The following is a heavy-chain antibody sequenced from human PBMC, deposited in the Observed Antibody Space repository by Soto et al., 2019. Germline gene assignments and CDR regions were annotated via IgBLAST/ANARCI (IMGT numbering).Heavy chain of an antibody. CDR3: ARGGDFWSGYPLYNWFDP. V-gene: IGHV4-61*01. J-gene: IGHJ5*02. CDR1: VGSVNSGSYY. D-gene: IGHD3-3*01. CDR2: IYYSGST. Sequence: PSETLSLTCTVSVGSVNSGSYYWSWIRQPPGKGLEWIGYIYYSGSTNYNPSLKSRVTISVDTSKNQFSLKLSSVTAADTAVYYCARGGDFWSGYPLYNWFDPWGQGTLVTVSS.